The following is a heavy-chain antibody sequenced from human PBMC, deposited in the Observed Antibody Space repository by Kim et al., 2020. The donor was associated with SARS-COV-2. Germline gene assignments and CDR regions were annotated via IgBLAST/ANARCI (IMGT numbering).Heavy chain of an antibody. Sequence: GGSLRLSCAASGFTFSSYSMSWVRQAPWKGLEWVSSISSSSSYIYYADSVKGRFTISRDNAKNSLYLQMNSLRAEDTAVYYCARDAGAARGDYWGQGTLVTVSS. CDR2: ISSSSSYI. J-gene: IGHJ4*02. CDR3: ARDAGAARGDY. CDR1: GFTFSSYS. D-gene: IGHD3-10*01. V-gene: IGHV3-21*01.